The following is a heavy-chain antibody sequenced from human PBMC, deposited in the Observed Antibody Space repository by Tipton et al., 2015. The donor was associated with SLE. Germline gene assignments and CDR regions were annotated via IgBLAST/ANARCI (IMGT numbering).Heavy chain of an antibody. Sequence: SLRLSCAASGFTFSSYGMHWVRQAPGKGLEWAAFIRYDGSNKFYADSVKGRFTISRDNSKNTLYLQMNSLRAEDTAVYYCARVVDTAMVGYYFDYWGQGTLVTVSS. J-gene: IGHJ4*02. CDR2: IRYDGSNK. CDR3: ARVVDTAMVGYYFDY. CDR1: GFTFSSYG. V-gene: IGHV3-30*02. D-gene: IGHD5-18*01.